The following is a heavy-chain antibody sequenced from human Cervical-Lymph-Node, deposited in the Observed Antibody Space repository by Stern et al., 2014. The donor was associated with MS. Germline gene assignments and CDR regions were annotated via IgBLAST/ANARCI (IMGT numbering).Heavy chain of an antibody. D-gene: IGHD2/OR15-2a*01. CDR1: EFAFSHYT. Sequence: DQLVESGGGVVQPGRSLRLSCAASEFAFSHYTMHWVRQAPGQGLEWEATISFDGTDKYHAHSVGGRFTISRDNSKNTLDLQMNSLGTEDTALYYCARTNTYFDAFDLWGQGTMVTVSS. J-gene: IGHJ3*01. CDR2: ISFDGTDK. V-gene: IGHV3-30-3*01. CDR3: ARTNTYFDAFDL.